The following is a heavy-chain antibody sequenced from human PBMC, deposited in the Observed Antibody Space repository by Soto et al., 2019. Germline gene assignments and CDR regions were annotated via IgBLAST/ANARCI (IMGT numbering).Heavy chain of an antibody. V-gene: IGHV3-53*01. CDR3: ASWHLREHAYDI. CDR1: GLTVSGKKY. CDR2: LYDVDGT. Sequence: DVQLVESGGGLIQPGESLRLSCAAFGLTVSGKKYMAWVRQAPGKGLEWISALYDVDGTYYADSVKGRFTTSRDSSKTTVYLQMNSLRPDDTAVYYCASWHLREHAYDIWGQGTTVTFSS. D-gene: IGHD4-17*01. J-gene: IGHJ3*02.